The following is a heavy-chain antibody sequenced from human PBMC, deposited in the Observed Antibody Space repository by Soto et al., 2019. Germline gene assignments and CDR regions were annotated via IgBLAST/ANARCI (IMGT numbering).Heavy chain of an antibody. CDR2: ISIRGDYR. J-gene: IGHJ3*01. Sequence: EGQLLQSGGGLVQPGESLRLSCAASGSTFSSSGMSWVRQAPGKGLEWASSISIRGDYRYYADSVKGRFTISRDNSKNTLYLQMSSLTAEDTALYYCANHGGFDFWGQGTMVAVSS. CDR3: ANHGGFDF. D-gene: IGHD4-17*01. V-gene: IGHV3-23*01. CDR1: GSTFSSSG.